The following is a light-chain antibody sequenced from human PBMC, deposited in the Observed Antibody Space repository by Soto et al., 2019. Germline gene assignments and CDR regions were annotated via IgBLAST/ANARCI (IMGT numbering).Light chain of an antibody. Sequence: DIQMTQSASTLSGSFGDRVTITCRASQTISSWLAWYQQKPGKAPKLLIYKASTLKSGVPSRFSGSGSGTEFTLTISSLQTDDFATYYCQHYNSYSEAFGPGTKVDIK. CDR1: QTISSW. V-gene: IGKV1-5*03. CDR2: KAS. CDR3: QHYNSYSEA. J-gene: IGKJ3*01.